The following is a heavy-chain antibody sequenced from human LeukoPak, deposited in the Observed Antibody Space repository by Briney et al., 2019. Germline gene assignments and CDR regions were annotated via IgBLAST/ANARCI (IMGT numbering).Heavy chain of an antibody. CDR3: ATGSRSSTSDAFDV. CDR2: THHTGTA. J-gene: IGHJ3*01. CDR1: SGSVTNYY. D-gene: IGHD6-6*01. V-gene: IGHV4-59*02. Sequence: SETLSLTCTVSSGSVTNYYWTWFRQPPLKGLEWIAFTHHTGTAGYNPSLQSRITMSVDTSRNQFSLDLTSVTAADSAVYYCATGSRSSTSDAFDVWGQGTVVTVSS.